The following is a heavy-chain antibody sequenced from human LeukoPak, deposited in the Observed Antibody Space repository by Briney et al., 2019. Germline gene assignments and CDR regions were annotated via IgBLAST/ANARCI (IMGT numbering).Heavy chain of an antibody. D-gene: IGHD3-22*01. Sequence: ASVKVSCKASVYTFTSYFMHWVRQAPGQGLEWMGIISPSGGSATYAQKFQARVTLTKDTSTSTVYMELSSLRSEDTAVYYCARGSSGYYAPFDYWGQGTLVTVSS. CDR3: ARGSSGYYAPFDY. V-gene: IGHV1-46*01. J-gene: IGHJ4*02. CDR1: VYTFTSYF. CDR2: ISPSGGSA.